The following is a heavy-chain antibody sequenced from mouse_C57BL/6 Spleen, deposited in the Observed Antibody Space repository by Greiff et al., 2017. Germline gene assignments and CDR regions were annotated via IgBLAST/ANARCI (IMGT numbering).Heavy chain of an antibody. CDR2: ISNGGGST. J-gene: IGHJ4*01. Sequence: EVTLVESGGGLVQPGGSLKLSCAASGFTFSDYYMYWVRQTPEKRLEWVAYISNGGGSTYYPDTVKGRFTISRDNAKNTLYLQMSRLKSEDTAMYYCARLRYDYDYAMDYWGQGTSVTVSS. D-gene: IGHD2-4*01. CDR1: GFTFSDYY. CDR3: ARLRYDYDYAMDY. V-gene: IGHV5-12*01.